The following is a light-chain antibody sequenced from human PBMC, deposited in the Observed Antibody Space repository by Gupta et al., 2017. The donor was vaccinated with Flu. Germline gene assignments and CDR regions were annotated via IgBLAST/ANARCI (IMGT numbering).Light chain of an antibody. J-gene: IGKJ1*01. V-gene: IGKV3-15*01. Sequence: PDTLSVSPGERATLSCRASQSVSSNLAWYQQKPGQAPRLLIYGASTRATGIPARFSGSGSGTEFTLTISSLQSEDFAVYYCQQYNNWPQTFGQGTKVEIK. CDR1: QSVSSN. CDR2: GAS. CDR3: QQYNNWPQT.